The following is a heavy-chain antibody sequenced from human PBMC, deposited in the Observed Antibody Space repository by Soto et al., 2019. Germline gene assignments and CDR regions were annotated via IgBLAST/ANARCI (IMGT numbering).Heavy chain of an antibody. CDR3: AGRRWGYGDYVRWFDP. CDR2: IYPGDSDT. V-gene: IGHV5-51*01. D-gene: IGHD4-17*01. J-gene: IGHJ5*02. CDR1: GYSFTSYW. Sequence: EVQLVQSGAEVKKPGESLKISCKGSGYSFTSYWIGWVRQMPGKGLEWMGIIYPGDSDTRYSPSFQGQVTISADKSISTASLRWSSLKASDTAMYYCAGRRWGYGDYVRWFDPWGQGTLVTVSS.